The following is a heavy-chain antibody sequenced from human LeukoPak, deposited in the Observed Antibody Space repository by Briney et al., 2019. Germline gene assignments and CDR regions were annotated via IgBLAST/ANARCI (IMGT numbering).Heavy chain of an antibody. Sequence: GGSLRLSCAASGNYWMHWVRQAPGKGLVWVSHINSDGSWTSYADSVKGRFTISRDNAKNSLYLQMNSLRAEDTALYYCAKEQLPRGYGMDVWGQGTTVTVSS. D-gene: IGHD4-23*01. CDR3: AKEQLPRGYGMDV. V-gene: IGHV3-74*01. CDR1: GNYW. J-gene: IGHJ6*02. CDR2: INSDGSWT.